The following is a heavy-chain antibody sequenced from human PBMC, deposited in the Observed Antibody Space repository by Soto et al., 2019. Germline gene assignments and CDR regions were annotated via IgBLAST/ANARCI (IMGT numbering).Heavy chain of an antibody. J-gene: IGHJ6*02. D-gene: IGHD6-6*01. CDR3: ARRVIAARPIYYYYGMDV. CDR2: IIPIFGTA. Sequence: SVKVTCKASGGTFSSYAISWVRQAPGQGLEWMGGIIPIFGTANYAQKFQGRVTITADESTSTAYMELSSLRSEDTAVYYCARRVIAARPIYYYYGMDVWGQGTTVTVSS. V-gene: IGHV1-69*13. CDR1: GGTFSSYA.